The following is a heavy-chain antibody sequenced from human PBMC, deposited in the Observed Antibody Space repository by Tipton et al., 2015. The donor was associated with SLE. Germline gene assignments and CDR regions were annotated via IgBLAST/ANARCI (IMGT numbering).Heavy chain of an antibody. CDR2: ISYNGGT. J-gene: IGHJ4*02. V-gene: IGHV4-39*01. D-gene: IGHD1-26*01. CDR1: GDSISGTSSYF. CDR3: ARGGGSYYDY. Sequence: TLSLTCSVSGDSISGTSSYFWAWVRQPPGKGLEWIGSISYNGGTHYNPSLKSRVTMSVDTSKNQFSLRVNSVTAADTAVYYCARGGGSYYDYWGQGMLVTVSS.